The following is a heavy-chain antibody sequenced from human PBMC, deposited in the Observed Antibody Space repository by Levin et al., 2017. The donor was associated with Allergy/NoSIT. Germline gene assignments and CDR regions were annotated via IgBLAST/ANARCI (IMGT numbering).Heavy chain of an antibody. Sequence: GSLRLSCTVSGGSISSYSWSWIRQPPGKGLEWIGYLFDSGTTDYNPSLKSRVTISVEKSKNQLSLKVTSVTAADTAVYYCARLDLGGVFDYWGQGSLVTVSS. CDR1: GGSISSYS. V-gene: IGHV4-59*01. CDR2: LFDSGTT. D-gene: IGHD4-23*01. CDR3: ARLDLGGVFDY. J-gene: IGHJ4*02.